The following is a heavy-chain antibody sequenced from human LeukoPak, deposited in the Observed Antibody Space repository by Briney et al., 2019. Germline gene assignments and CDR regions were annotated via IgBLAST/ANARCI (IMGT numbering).Heavy chain of an antibody. CDR1: GFTFSSYG. D-gene: IGHD3-3*01. CDR2: IRYDGTNK. Sequence: GGSLRLSCAASGFTFSSYGMHWVRQAPGRGLEYVAFIRYDGTNKYYVDSVKGRFTLSRDNSKNTLYLQMNSLRAEDTAVYYCAKGKSITIFGVANPLDAFDIWGQGTMVTVSS. J-gene: IGHJ3*02. V-gene: IGHV3-30*02. CDR3: AKGKSITIFGVANPLDAFDI.